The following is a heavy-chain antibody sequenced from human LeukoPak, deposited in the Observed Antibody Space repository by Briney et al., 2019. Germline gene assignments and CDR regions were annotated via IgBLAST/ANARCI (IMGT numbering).Heavy chain of an antibody. D-gene: IGHD1-1*01. Sequence: SETLSLTCAVYGGSFSGYYWSWIRQPPGKGLEWIGEINHSGSTNYNPSLKSRVTISVDTSKNQFSLKLSSVTAADTAVYYCARQGGTYYYYMDVWGKGTTVTVSS. CDR1: GGSFSGYY. V-gene: IGHV4-34*01. CDR3: ARQGGTYYYYMDV. CDR2: INHSGST. J-gene: IGHJ6*03.